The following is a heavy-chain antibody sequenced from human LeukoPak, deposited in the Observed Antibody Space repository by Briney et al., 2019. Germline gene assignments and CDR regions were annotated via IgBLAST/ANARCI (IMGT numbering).Heavy chain of an antibody. CDR1: GFTFDDYA. CDR3: AKDGEQQLFHY. J-gene: IGHJ4*02. D-gene: IGHD6-13*01. Sequence: PGGSLRLSCAASGFTFDDYAMHWVRQAPGKGLEWVSGISWNSGSIGYADSVKGRFTISRDNAKNSLYLQMNSLRAEDTALYYCAKDGEQQLFHYWGQGTLVTVSS. CDR2: ISWNSGSI. V-gene: IGHV3-9*01.